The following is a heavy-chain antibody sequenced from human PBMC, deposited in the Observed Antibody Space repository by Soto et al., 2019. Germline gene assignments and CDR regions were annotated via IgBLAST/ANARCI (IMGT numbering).Heavy chain of an antibody. CDR1: GFTSSGYA. CDR2: ISGSGSNP. D-gene: IGHD4-17*01. V-gene: IGHV3-23*01. Sequence: GGSLRLSRGASGFTSSGYAMSWVRQAPGQGLEWVSAISGSGSNPYYADSVKGRFTISRDNSKNTLYLQMNSLRAEDTALYYCANTASMTIRDGFAHRGQGTLVTVSS. J-gene: IGHJ4*02. CDR3: ANTASMTIRDGFAH.